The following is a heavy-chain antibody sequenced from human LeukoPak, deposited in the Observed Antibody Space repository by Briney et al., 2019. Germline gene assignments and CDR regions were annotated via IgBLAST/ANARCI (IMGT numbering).Heavy chain of an antibody. V-gene: IGHV1-2*02. D-gene: IGHD6-13*01. CDR3: ARGSGAAAGPDY. J-gene: IGHJ4*02. CDR2: INPNSGGT. Sequence: ASVKLSCKASGYTFTGYYMHWVRQAPGQGLEWMGWINPNSGGTNYAQKFQGRVTMTRDTSISTAYMELSRLRSDDTAVYYCARGSGAAAGPDYWGQGTLVTVSS. CDR1: GYTFTGYY.